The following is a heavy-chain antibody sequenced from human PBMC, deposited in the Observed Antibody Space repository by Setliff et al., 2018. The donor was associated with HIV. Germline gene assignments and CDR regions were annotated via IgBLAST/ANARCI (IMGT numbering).Heavy chain of an antibody. Sequence: PGGSLRLSCVASGLPFSYAWLSWVRQAPGRGLEWVGFIRSKTYGGTTDFAASVKGRFTISRDDSKSIAYLQMNSLKTEDTAVYYCTRDNYDSSGHSTEEHFQHWGQGTLVTVSS. CDR1: GLPFSYAW. CDR3: TRDNYDSSGHSTEEHFQH. D-gene: IGHD3-22*01. CDR2: IRSKTYGGTT. J-gene: IGHJ1*01. V-gene: IGHV3-49*04.